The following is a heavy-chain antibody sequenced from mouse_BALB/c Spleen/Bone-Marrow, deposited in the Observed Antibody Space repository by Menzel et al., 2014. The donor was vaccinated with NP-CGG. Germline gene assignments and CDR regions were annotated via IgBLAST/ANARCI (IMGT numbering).Heavy chain of an antibody. CDR3: ARKDYGSRGGYFDV. D-gene: IGHD1-1*01. CDR2: IWAGGST. J-gene: IGHJ1*01. V-gene: IGHV2-9*02. CDR1: GFSLTSYG. Sequence: VQVVESGPGLVAPSQSLSITCTVSGFSLTSYGVYWVRQPPGKGLEWLGLIWAGGSTNYNSALMSRLSISKDNSKSQVFLKMNSLQTDDTAMYYCARKDYGSRGGYFDVWGAGTTVTVSS.